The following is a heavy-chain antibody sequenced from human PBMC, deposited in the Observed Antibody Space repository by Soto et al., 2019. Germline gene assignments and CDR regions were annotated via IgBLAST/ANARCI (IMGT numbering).Heavy chain of an antibody. CDR1: GFTFSSYG. Sequence: GGSLRLSCAASGFTFSSYGMHWVRQAPGKGLEWVAVIWYDGSNKYYADSVKGRFTISRDNSKNTLYLQMNSLRAEDTAVYYCARVPEQWLVLYYFDYWGQGTLVTVSS. V-gene: IGHV3-33*01. J-gene: IGHJ4*02. D-gene: IGHD6-19*01. CDR2: IWYDGSNK. CDR3: ARVPEQWLVLYYFDY.